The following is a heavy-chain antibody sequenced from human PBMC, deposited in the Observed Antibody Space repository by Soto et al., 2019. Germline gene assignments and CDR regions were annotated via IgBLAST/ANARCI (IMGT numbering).Heavy chain of an antibody. CDR2: ISASGDNT. D-gene: IGHD6-6*01. CDR3: AKRPLAARHTDY. J-gene: IGHJ4*02. CDR1: GFTFSNYA. Sequence: EVQLLESGGGLVQPGGSLRLSCAASGFTFSNYAMTWVRQAPGKGLEWVSTISASGDNTYYADSVRGRFTISSDNSKNTLYLQMNSLTADDTAVYYCAKRPLAARHTDYWGQGTLVTVSS. V-gene: IGHV3-23*01.